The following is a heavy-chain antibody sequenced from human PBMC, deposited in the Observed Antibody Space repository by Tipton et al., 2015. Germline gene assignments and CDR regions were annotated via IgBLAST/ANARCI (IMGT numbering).Heavy chain of an antibody. V-gene: IGHV4-39*02. Sequence: TLSLTCSVSGASISSSNYYWDWVRQPPGKELEWIGNTYDSGRTSYNPSLRSRVTISADVSQNQFSLGLSSVTAADTAVYYCAREVRHCAGGSCYSLDHWGQGALVTVSS. D-gene: IGHD2-15*01. CDR3: AREVRHCAGGSCYSLDH. J-gene: IGHJ4*02. CDR2: TYDSGRT. CDR1: GASISSSNYY.